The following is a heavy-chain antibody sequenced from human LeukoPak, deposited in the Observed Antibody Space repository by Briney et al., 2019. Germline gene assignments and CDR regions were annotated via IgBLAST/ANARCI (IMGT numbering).Heavy chain of an antibody. CDR3: ARGRPSRYCSGGSCYNNPYYFDY. D-gene: IGHD2-15*01. V-gene: IGHV4-34*01. CDR1: GGAFSGYY. Sequence: PSETLSLTCAVYGGAFSGYYWSWIRQPPGKGLEWIVEINHSGSTNYNPSLKSRVTISVDTSKNQFSLKLSSVTAADTAVYYCARGRPSRYCSGGSCYNNPYYFDYWGQGTLVTVSS. J-gene: IGHJ4*02. CDR2: INHSGST.